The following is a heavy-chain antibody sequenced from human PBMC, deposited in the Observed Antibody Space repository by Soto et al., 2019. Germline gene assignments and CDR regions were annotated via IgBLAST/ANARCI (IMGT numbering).Heavy chain of an antibody. Sequence: QVQLVQSGAEVKKPGSSVKVSCKASGGSFSSYAFSWVRQAPGQGLEWMGGIIRIFHTPTYAQNFQGRVTMTADDSTSTSYMELISLRSDDTAVYYCVHRRDGYNSAFFDYWGQGTLVTVSS. CDR2: IIRIFHTP. J-gene: IGHJ4*02. D-gene: IGHD5-12*01. V-gene: IGHV1-69*01. CDR1: GGSFSSYA. CDR3: VHRRDGYNSAFFDY.